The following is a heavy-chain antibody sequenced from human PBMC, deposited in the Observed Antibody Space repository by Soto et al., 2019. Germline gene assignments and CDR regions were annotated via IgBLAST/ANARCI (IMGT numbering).Heavy chain of an antibody. D-gene: IGHD2-15*01. Sequence: ASVKVSCKXSGYTFTRYTMNWVRQAPGQRLERMGWINPDNGNTKSSQKFQDRVIITRDTSASTAYMDLSSLRSEDTAVYYCARGIATGQLDPWGQGTLVTVSS. J-gene: IGHJ5*02. CDR3: ARGIATGQLDP. CDR2: INPDNGNT. V-gene: IGHV1-3*01. CDR1: GYTFTRYT.